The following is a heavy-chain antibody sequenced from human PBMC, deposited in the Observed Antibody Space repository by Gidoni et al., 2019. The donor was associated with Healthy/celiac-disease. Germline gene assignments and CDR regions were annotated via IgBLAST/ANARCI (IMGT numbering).Heavy chain of an antibody. V-gene: IGHV7-4-1*01. CDR3: ARDPIRYCSSTSCTYYYYGMDV. D-gene: IGHD2-2*01. J-gene: IGHJ6*02. CDR2: INTNTGNP. CDR1: GYTFTSYA. Sequence: QVQLVQSGSELKKPGASVKVSCKASGYTFTSYAMNWVRQAPGQGLEWMGWINTNTGNPTYAQGFTGRFVFSLDTSVSTAYLQICSLKAEDTAVYYCARDPIRYCSSTSCTYYYYGMDVWGQGTTVTVSS.